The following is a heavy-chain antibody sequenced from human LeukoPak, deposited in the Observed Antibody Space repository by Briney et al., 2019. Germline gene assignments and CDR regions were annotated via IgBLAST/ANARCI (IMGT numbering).Heavy chain of an antibody. CDR1: SYSITSGHF. CDR2: IYHSGNT. Sequence: PSETLSLTCAVSSYSITSGHFWGWIRQPPGKGLEWIASIYHSGNTYYNPSLKSRVTISVDTSKNQFSLKLSSVTAADTALYYCAREYGNSSFDYWVQGTLVTVSS. CDR3: AREYGNSSFDY. V-gene: IGHV4-38-2*02. J-gene: IGHJ4*02. D-gene: IGHD4-23*01.